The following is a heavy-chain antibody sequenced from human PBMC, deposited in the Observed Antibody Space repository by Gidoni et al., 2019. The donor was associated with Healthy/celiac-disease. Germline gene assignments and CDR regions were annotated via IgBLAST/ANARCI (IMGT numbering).Heavy chain of an antibody. J-gene: IGHJ4*02. CDR2: ISYDGSNK. CDR1: GFTFSHDG. V-gene: IGHV3-30*18. CDR3: AKVRGRSGYGDYWYFDY. D-gene: IGHD4-17*01. Sequence: QVQLVESGGGVVQPGRSLRLSCAATGFTFSHDGMHWVRQAPGKGLEWVAVISYDGSNKYYADSVKGRFTISRDNSKNTLYLQMNSLRAEDTAVYYCAKVRGRSGYGDYWYFDYWGQGTLVTVSS.